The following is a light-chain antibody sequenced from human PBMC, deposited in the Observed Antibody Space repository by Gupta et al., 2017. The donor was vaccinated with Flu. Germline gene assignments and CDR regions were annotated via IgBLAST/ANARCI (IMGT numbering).Light chain of an antibody. CDR2: AAS. V-gene: IGKV3-15*01. CDR1: ESVKSN. J-gene: IGKJ5*01. Sequence: EIVMTQSPATLSVSPGERATLSCRAGESVKSNLAWYQQKPGQAPRLLIHAASTRATGIPARFSGSGSGTEFTLTIDSLQSEDFGLYYCQQYNKWPPITFGQGTRLEIK. CDR3: QQYNKWPPIT.